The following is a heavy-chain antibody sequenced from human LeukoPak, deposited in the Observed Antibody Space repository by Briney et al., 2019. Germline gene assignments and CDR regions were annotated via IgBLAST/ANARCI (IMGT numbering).Heavy chain of an antibody. CDR3: ARGPFNYVWGSYRSYYFAY. V-gene: IGHV4-34*01. Sequence: SETLSLTCAVYGGSFSGYYWSWIRQPPGKGLEWIGEINHSGSTNYNPSLKNRVTISVDTSKPQFSLKLRSVTAADTAVYYCARGPFNYVWGSYRSYYFAYWGQGTLVTVSS. D-gene: IGHD3-16*02. CDR2: INHSGST. CDR1: GGSFSGYY. J-gene: IGHJ4*02.